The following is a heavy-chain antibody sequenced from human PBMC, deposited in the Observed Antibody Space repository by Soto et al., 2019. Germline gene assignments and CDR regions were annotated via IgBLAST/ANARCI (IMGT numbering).Heavy chain of an antibody. CDR2: NYPGDSDI. D-gene: IGHD1-20*01. Sequence: PGESLKISCKGSGYSFAGYWIGWVRQMPGKGLEWMGINYPGDSDIRYSPSFQGQVTISADKSITPAFLQWSSLKASDSAMYSCVRRPGISGISDPFDFWGQGPLVTVSS. V-gene: IGHV5-51*01. CDR3: VRRPGISGISDPFDF. CDR1: GYSFAGYW. J-gene: IGHJ4*02.